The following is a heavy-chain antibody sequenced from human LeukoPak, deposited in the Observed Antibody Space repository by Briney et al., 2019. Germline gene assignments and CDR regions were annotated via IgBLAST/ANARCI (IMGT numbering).Heavy chain of an antibody. Sequence: SETLSLTCTVSGGSINNYYWSWIRQPAGKGLKWIGRIYTRGSTNYNPSLKSRVTMSVDTSKDQFSLKLSSVTAADTAVYYCARGRYCSADICSGGDAFDIWGQGTMVSVSS. V-gene: IGHV4-4*07. D-gene: IGHD2-15*01. CDR1: GGSINNYY. CDR3: ARGRYCSADICSGGDAFDI. J-gene: IGHJ3*02. CDR2: IYTRGST.